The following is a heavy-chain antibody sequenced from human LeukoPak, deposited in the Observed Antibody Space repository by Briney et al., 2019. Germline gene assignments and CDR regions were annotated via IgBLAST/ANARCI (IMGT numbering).Heavy chain of an antibody. CDR2: IYHSGST. D-gene: IGHD6-13*01. J-gene: IGHJ4*02. CDR1: GDSISSSNW. V-gene: IGHV4-4*02. Sequence: SETLSLTCAVSGDSISSSNWWSRVRQSPGKGLEWIGEIYHSGSTNCNPSLKSRVSISVDKSNNLFSLKLNSVTAADTAVYYCARVDSTSGANFDYWGQGTQVTVSS. CDR3: ARVDSTSGANFDY.